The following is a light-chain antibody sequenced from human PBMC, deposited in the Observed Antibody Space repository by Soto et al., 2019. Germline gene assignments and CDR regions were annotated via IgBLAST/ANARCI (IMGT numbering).Light chain of an antibody. CDR3: QQYGSSPQT. CDR1: QSVRSSF. Sequence: EIVLTQSPGSLSLSPGERATISCRASQSVRSSFLAWYLQKPGQAPRLLIYGASSRATGIPDRFSGSGSGTDFTLTISRLEPEDFAVYYCQQYGSSPQTFGQGTKVEIK. J-gene: IGKJ1*01. CDR2: GAS. V-gene: IGKV3-20*01.